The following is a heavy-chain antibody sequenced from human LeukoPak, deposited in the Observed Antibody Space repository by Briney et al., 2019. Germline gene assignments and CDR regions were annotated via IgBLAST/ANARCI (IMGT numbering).Heavy chain of an antibody. CDR1: GFTFSSYG. Sequence: GGSLRLSCAASGFTFSSYGMHWVRQAPGKGLEWVAFIRYDGSNKYYADSVKGRFTISRDNSKNTLYLQMNSLRAEDTAVYYCARDLGSSGRYGGYWGQGTLVTVSS. J-gene: IGHJ4*02. V-gene: IGHV3-30*02. D-gene: IGHD6-19*01. CDR2: IRYDGSNK. CDR3: ARDLGSSGRYGGY.